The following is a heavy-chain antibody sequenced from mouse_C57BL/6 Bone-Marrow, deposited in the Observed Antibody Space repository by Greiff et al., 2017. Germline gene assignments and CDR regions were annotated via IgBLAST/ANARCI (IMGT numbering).Heavy chain of an antibody. CDR2: ISDGGSYT. Sequence: EVKLVESGGGLVKPGGSLKLSCAASGFTFSSYAMSWVRQTPEKRLEWVATISDGGSYTYYPDNVKGRFTISRDNAKNNLYLQMSHLKSEDTAMYYCARDRLTMVTTPHWYFDVWGTGTTVTVSS. CDR1: GFTFSSYA. J-gene: IGHJ1*03. CDR3: ARDRLTMVTTPHWYFDV. V-gene: IGHV5-4*01. D-gene: IGHD2-1*01.